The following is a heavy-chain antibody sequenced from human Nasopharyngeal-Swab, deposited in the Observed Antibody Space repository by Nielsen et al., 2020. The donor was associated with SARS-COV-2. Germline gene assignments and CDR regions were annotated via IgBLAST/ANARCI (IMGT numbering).Heavy chain of an antibody. J-gene: IGHJ6*02. CDR3: ARVGEWSSMDV. CDR1: AGTFSSYA. V-gene: IGHV1-69*01. D-gene: IGHD3-3*01. CDR2: IIPIFGTA. Sequence: SVQVSCKASAGTFSSYALRWARQAPGQGLEWMGGIIPIFGTANYAQKFQGRVTITADESTSTAYMELSSLRSEDTAFYYCARVGEWSSMDVWGQGTTVTVSS.